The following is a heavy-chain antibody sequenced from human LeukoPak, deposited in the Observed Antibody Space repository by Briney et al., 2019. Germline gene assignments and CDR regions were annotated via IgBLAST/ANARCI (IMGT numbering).Heavy chain of an antibody. CDR1: GDSISSGDYY. CDR2: ISSSGST. V-gene: IGHV4-61*02. CDR3: ARAVGSFDWLPLFDY. D-gene: IGHD3-9*01. J-gene: IGHJ4*02. Sequence: SETLSLTCTVSGDSISSGDYYWSWIRQPAGKGLEWIGRISSSGSTNYNPSLKSRVTISVDTSKNQFSLKLNSVTAADTAVYFCARAVGSFDWLPLFDYWGQGTLVTVSS.